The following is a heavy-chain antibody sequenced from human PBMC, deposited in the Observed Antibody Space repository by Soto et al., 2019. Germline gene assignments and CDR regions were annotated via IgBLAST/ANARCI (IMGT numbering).Heavy chain of an antibody. D-gene: IGHD3-16*02. CDR3: ARDRTDYDYIWGSYPRYYMDV. CDR2: IKQDGSEK. V-gene: IGHV3-7*01. Sequence: GGSLRLSCAASGFTFSSYWMSWVRQAPGKGLEWVANIKQDGSEKYYVDSVKGRFTISRDNAKNSLYLQMNSLRAEDTAVYYCARDRTDYDYIWGSYPRYYMDVWGKGTTVTVSS. J-gene: IGHJ6*03. CDR1: GFTFSSYW.